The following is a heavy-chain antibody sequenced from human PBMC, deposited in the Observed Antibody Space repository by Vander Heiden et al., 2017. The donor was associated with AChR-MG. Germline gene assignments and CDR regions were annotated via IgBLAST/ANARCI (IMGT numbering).Heavy chain of an antibody. Sequence: QVQLVESGGGVVQPGRSLRLSCAASGFTFSSYAMHWVRQAPGKGLEWVAVISYDGSNKYYADSVKDRFTISRDNSKNTLYLQMNSLRAEDTAVYYCARAAAGRPPGRGMDVWGQGTTVTVSS. CDR1: GFTFSSYA. V-gene: IGHV3-30-3*01. J-gene: IGHJ6*02. D-gene: IGHD6-13*01. CDR2: ISYDGSNK. CDR3: ARAAAGRPPGRGMDV.